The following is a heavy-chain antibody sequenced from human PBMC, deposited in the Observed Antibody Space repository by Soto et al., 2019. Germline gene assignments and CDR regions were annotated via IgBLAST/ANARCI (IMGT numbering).Heavy chain of an antibody. J-gene: IGHJ6*02. CDR1: GFSLSNARMG. V-gene: IGHV2-26*01. CDR2: IFSNDEK. D-gene: IGHD6-13*01. Sequence: QVTLKESGPVLVKPTETLTLTCTVSGFSLSNARMGVSWIRQPPGKALEWLAHIFSNDEKSYSTSLKSRLTISKDTSKSQVVLTMTNMDPVDTATYYCARISERRAGSWYFVGGSFEGYGMDVWRQGTTVTVSS. CDR3: ARISERRAGSWYFVGGSFEGYGMDV.